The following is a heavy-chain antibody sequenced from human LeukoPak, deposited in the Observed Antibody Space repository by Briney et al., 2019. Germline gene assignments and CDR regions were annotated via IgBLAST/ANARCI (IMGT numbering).Heavy chain of an antibody. V-gene: IGHV4-59*01. CDR1: GGSISSYY. CDR3: ARDPMDTAMATS. J-gene: IGHJ5*02. CDR2: IYYSGST. D-gene: IGHD5-18*01. Sequence: SETLSPSCTVSGGSISSYYWSWIRQPPGKGLEWIGYIYYSGSTNYNPSLKSRVTISVDTSKNQFSLKLSSVTAADTAVYYCARDPMDTAMATSWGQGTLVTVSS.